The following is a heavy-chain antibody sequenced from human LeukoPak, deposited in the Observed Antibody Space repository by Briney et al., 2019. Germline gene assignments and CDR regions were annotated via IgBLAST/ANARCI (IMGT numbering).Heavy chain of an antibody. CDR2: INGDGSNT. V-gene: IGHV3-74*01. D-gene: IGHD5-24*01. CDR1: GFTFGSYS. J-gene: IGHJ4*02. Sequence: PGGSLRLSCVASGFTFGSYSMNWVRQPPGKGLVWVSHINGDGSNTGYADSVKGRFTISRDNAKNTLYQQINSLRAEDTAVYYCARGNYPSSFDSWGQGALVTVSS. CDR3: ARGNYPSSFDS.